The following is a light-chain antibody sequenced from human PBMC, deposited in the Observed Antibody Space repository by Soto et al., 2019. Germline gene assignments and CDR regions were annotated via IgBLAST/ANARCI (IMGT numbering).Light chain of an antibody. CDR2: DAS. J-gene: IGKJ1*01. V-gene: IGKV3-11*01. CDR1: QSVRTS. Sequence: IVLTQSPATLYLSPGERATLSCRASQSVRTSLAWYQQQPVQSPRLLIYDASNRATGIPARFSGSGSGTDFTLPISTLQAKDFAGNYCQKRSNWPGTYGQGPKV. CDR3: QKRSNWPGT.